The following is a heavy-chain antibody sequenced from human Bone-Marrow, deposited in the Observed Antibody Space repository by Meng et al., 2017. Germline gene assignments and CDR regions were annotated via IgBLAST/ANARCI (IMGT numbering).Heavy chain of an antibody. V-gene: IGHV3-33*01. CDR3: ARVGGVTMGAFDI. Sequence: GESLMISCAASGFTFSSYGMHWVRQAPGKGLEWVAVIRYDGSNKYYADSVKGRFTISRDNSKNTLYLQMNSLGAEDTAVYYCARVGGVTMGAFDIWGQGTMVTVSS. CDR2: IRYDGSNK. D-gene: IGHD3-10*01. J-gene: IGHJ3*02. CDR1: GFTFSSYG.